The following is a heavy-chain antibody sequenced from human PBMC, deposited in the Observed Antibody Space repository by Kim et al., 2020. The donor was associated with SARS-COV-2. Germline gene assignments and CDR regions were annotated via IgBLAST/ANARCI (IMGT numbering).Heavy chain of an antibody. CDR2: ISYDGSNK. Sequence: GGSLRLSCAASGFTFSSYGMHWVRQAPGKGLEWVAVISYDGSNKYYADSVKGRFTISRDNSKNTLYLQMNSLRAEDTAVYYCARVWFGEFKIDYWGQGTLVTVSS. CDR1: GFTFSSYG. D-gene: IGHD3-10*01. V-gene: IGHV3-33*05. CDR3: ARVWFGEFKIDY. J-gene: IGHJ4*02.